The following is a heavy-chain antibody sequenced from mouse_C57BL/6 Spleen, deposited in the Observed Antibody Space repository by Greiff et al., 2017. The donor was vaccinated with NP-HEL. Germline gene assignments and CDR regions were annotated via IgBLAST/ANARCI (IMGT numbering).Heavy chain of an antibody. V-gene: IGHV5-17*01. CDR3: ARSPGSSYDYAMDD. CDR1: GFTFSDYG. D-gene: IGHD1-1*01. CDR2: ISSGSSTI. J-gene: IGHJ4*01. Sequence: EVKLVESGGGLVKPGGSLNLSCAASGFTFSDYGMHWVRQAPEKGLEWVAYISSGSSTIYYADTVKGRFTSSRANAKNTLFLQMTSLRAEDTAMYYCARSPGSSYDYAMDDWGQGTSVTVSS.